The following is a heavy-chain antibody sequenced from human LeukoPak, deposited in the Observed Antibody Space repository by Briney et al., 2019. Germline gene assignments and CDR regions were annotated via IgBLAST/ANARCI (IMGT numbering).Heavy chain of an antibody. CDR3: ARVSSGGSGRYYYYYMDV. CDR1: GGSISNYY. J-gene: IGHJ6*03. CDR2: IYYSGST. V-gene: IGHV4-59*01. D-gene: IGHD3-3*01. Sequence: SETLSLTCTVSGGSISNYYWSWIRQPPGKGLEWIGYIYYSGSTNYNPSLKSRVTISIDTSKNQFSLKLSSVTTADTAVYYCARVSSGGSGRYYYYYMDVWGKGTTVTVSS.